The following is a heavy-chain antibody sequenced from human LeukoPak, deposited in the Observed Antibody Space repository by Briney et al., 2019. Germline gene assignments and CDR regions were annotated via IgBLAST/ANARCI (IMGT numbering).Heavy chain of an antibody. CDR3: ARAGKGGYSSGWHTFDY. V-gene: IGHV4-59*01. CDR1: GSSITSTYY. CDR2: ILYSGST. D-gene: IGHD6-19*01. Sequence: SETLSLTCTVSGSSITSTYYWAWFRQPPGKGLEWIGYILYSGSTYYNPSLKSRVTTSVDTSKNQFSLRLTSVTAADTAVYYCARAGKGGYSSGWHTFDYWGQGTLVTVSS. J-gene: IGHJ4*02.